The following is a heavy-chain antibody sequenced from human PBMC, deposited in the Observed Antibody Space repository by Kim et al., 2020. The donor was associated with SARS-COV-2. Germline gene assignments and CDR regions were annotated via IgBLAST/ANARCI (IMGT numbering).Heavy chain of an antibody. Sequence: GSTHSNPTHKSRVTKSVDTSKNQFSLELSSVTAADTAVYYCARDRYGNFDYWGQGTLVTVSS. CDR3: ARDRYGNFDY. J-gene: IGHJ4*02. V-gene: IGHV4-31*02. D-gene: IGHD3-16*02. CDR2: GST.